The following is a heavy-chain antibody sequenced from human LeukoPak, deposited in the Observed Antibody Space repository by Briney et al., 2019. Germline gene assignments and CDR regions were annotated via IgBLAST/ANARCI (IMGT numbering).Heavy chain of an antibody. V-gene: IGHV4-59*01. CDR1: GGSISSYY. CDR2: IYYSGST. D-gene: IGHD5-18*01. Sequence: PSETLSLTCTVSGGSISSYYWSWIRQPPGKGLEWIGYIYYSGSTNYNPSLKSRVTISVDTSKNQFSLKLSSVTAADTAVYYCARGVDTAYYYYYYYMDVWGKGTTVTISS. CDR3: ARGVDTAYYYYYYYMDV. J-gene: IGHJ6*03.